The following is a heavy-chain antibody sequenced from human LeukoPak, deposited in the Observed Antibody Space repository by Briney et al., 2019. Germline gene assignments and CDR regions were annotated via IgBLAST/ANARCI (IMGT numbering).Heavy chain of an antibody. Sequence: SETLSLTCTVSGGSISSYYWSWIRQPPGKGLEWIGYIYYSGSTNYNPSLKSRVTISVDTSKNQFSLKLSSVTAADTAVYYCARDRAYDSSGFDYWGQGTLVTASS. CDR3: ARDRAYDSSGFDY. V-gene: IGHV4-59*01. CDR2: IYYSGST. CDR1: GGSISSYY. D-gene: IGHD3-22*01. J-gene: IGHJ4*02.